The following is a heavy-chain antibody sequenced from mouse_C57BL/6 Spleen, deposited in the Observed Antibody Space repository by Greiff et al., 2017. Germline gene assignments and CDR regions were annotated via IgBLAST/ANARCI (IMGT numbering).Heavy chain of an antibody. D-gene: IGHD1-1*01. CDR2: IAPNSGGT. CDR1: GYTFTSYW. J-gene: IGHJ1*03. V-gene: IGHV1-72*01. Sequence: QVQLQQPGAELVKPGASVKLSCKASGYTFTSYWMHWVKQRPGRGLEWIGRIAPNSGGTKYNEKFKSKATLTVDKPSSTAYMQRSSLTSEDSAVYYCARDYYGSSYGRYFDVWGTGTTVTVSS. CDR3: ARDYYGSSYGRYFDV.